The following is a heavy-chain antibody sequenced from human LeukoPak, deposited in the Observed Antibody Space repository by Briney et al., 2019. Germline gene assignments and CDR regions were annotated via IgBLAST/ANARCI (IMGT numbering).Heavy chain of an antibody. CDR3: ARAKTYYDILTGFDY. CDR2: IKQDGSEK. CDR1: GFTFSSYA. Sequence: AGGSLRLSCAASGFTFSSYAMSWVRQAPGKGLEWVANIKQDGSEKYYVDSVKGRFTISRDNAKNSLYLQMNSLRAEDTAVYYCARAKTYYDILTGFDYWGQGTLVTVSS. D-gene: IGHD3-9*01. J-gene: IGHJ4*02. V-gene: IGHV3-7*01.